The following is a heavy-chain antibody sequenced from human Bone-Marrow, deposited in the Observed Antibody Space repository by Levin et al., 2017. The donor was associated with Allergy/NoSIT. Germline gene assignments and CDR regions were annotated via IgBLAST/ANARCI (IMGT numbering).Heavy chain of an antibody. V-gene: IGHV5-51*01. CDR3: ARRFHYSSGWYRAGYFDY. CDR1: GYSFTSYW. D-gene: IGHD6-19*01. CDR2: IYPGDSDT. Sequence: GESLKISCKGSGYSFTSYWIGWVRQMPGKGLEWMGIIYPGDSDTRYSPSFQGQVTISADKSISTAYLQWSSLKASDTAMYYCARRFHYSSGWYRAGYFDYWGQGTLVTVSS. J-gene: IGHJ4*02.